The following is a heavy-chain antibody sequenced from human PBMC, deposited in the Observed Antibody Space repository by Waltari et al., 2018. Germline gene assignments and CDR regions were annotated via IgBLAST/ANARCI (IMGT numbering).Heavy chain of an antibody. CDR2: INPNTGGT. D-gene: IGHD3-16*01. CDR1: EYIFTAFY. CDR3: ARSTGTSYDSYYKGLDV. Sequence: QGQLVQSGAEVKKPGASLKVSCKASEYIFTAFYIHWVRQAPGRGLEWMGRINPNTGGTNRAASFQGMVTVTRDTSITTAYMELTRLTSDDTAMYYCARSTGTSYDSYYKGLDVWGQGTTLTVSS. V-gene: IGHV1-2*06. J-gene: IGHJ6*02.